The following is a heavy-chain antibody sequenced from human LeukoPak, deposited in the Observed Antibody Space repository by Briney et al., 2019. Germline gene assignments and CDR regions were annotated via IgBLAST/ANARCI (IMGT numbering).Heavy chain of an antibody. CDR2: IYPGDSDT. V-gene: IGHV5-51*01. D-gene: IGHD6-13*01. CDR3: ARPRAAGSSFHAFDI. CDR1: GYSFTGYW. J-gene: IGHJ3*02. Sequence: GDSLKISCKGSGYSFTGYWIGWVRQMPGKGLEWMGIIYPGDSDTRYSPSFQGQVTISADKSISTAYLQWSSLKASDTAMYYCARPRAAGSSFHAFDIWGQGTMVTVSS.